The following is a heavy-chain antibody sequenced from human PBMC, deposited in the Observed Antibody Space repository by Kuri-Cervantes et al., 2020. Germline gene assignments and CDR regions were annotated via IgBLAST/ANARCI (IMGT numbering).Heavy chain of an antibody. CDR2: INPNSGGT. J-gene: IGHJ6*03. CDR3: AREAEGIVGATIVSYYYYYMDV. CDR1: GYTFTGYY. V-gene: IGHV1-2*02. D-gene: IGHD1-26*01. Sequence: ASVKVSCKASGYTFTGYYMHWVRQAPGQGLEWMGWINPNSGGTNYAQRFQGRVTMTRDTSISTAYMELSRLRSDDTAVYYCAREAEGIVGATIVSYYYYYMDVWGKGTTVTVSS.